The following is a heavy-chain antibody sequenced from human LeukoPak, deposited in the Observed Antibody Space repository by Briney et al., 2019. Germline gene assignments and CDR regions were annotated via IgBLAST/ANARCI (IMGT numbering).Heavy chain of an antibody. CDR3: ARVTFGATTNNYYFYHMDV. D-gene: IGHD5-24*01. J-gene: IGHJ6*03. Sequence: SGGSLRLSCAASGFTYSSYSMTWVRQAPGKGLGWVSSIISSGAYIYYADSVKDRFTISRDNAKNSLYLQMSSLRAEDTAVYYCARVTFGATTNNYYFYHMDVWGKGTSVTVSS. CDR2: IISSGAYI. V-gene: IGHV3-21*01. CDR1: GFTYSSYS.